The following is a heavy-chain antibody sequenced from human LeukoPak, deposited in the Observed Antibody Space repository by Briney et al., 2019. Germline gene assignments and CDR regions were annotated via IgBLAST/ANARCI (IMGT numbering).Heavy chain of an antibody. V-gene: IGHV4-34*01. J-gene: IGHJ5*02. CDR2: INHSGST. CDR3: ATRTIAVAGTNCFDP. D-gene: IGHD6-13*01. Sequence: SETLSLTCAVYGGSFSGYYWSWMSQPPGKGLEWIGEINHSGSTNYYPSLKSRVTISVDTSKNQFSLELSSVTAADTAVYYCATRTIAVAGTNCFDPWGQGTLVTVSS. CDR1: GGSFSGYY.